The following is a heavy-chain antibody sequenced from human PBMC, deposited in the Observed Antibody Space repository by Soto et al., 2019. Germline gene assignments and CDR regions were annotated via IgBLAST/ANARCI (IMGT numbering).Heavy chain of an antibody. Sequence: SVKVSCKASGGTFSSYAISWVRQAPGQGLEWMGGIIPIFGTANYAQKFQGRVTITADESTTTAYMQLSSLTSEDTAVYYCARDDSGFSGSHYIDYFNYWGQGALVTVSS. CDR2: IIPIFGTA. CDR3: ARDDSGFSGSHYIDYFNY. D-gene: IGHD1-26*01. V-gene: IGHV1-69*13. CDR1: GGTFSSYA. J-gene: IGHJ4*02.